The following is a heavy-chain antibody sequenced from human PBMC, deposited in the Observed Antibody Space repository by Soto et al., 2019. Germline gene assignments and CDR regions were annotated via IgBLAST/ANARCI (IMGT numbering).Heavy chain of an antibody. CDR3: AREGDSSGYPVYLDS. Sequence: SLRLSFAASGFSFSKFAMHWVRQAPGKGLECVAVIWFDGSKRDYADSVKGRFTVSRDNSENTLSLQMNNLRAEDTGVYYCAREGDSSGYPVYLDSWGQGTVVTVSS. CDR2: IWFDGSKR. J-gene: IGHJ4*02. V-gene: IGHV3-33*01. D-gene: IGHD3-22*01. CDR1: GFSFSKFA.